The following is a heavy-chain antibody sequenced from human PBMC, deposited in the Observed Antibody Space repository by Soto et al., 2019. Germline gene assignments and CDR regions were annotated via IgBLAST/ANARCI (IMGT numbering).Heavy chain of an antibody. CDR1: GGTFSSYA. J-gene: IGHJ2*01. CDR3: ARIVYYDSSGYYANSYFDL. V-gene: IGHV1-69*12. Sequence: QVQLVQSGAEVKKPGSSVKVSCKASGGTFSSYAISWVRQAPGQGLEWMGGIIPIFGTANYAQKFQGRVTITADESTSTAYMELSSLRSEDTAVYYCARIVYYDSSGYYANSYFDLWGRGTLVTVSS. CDR2: IIPIFGTA. D-gene: IGHD3-22*01.